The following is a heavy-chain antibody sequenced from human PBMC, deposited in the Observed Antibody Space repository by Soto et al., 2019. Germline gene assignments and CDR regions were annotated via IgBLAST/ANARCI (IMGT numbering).Heavy chain of an antibody. CDR1: GFTFSSYS. CDR2: ISSSSSFI. Sequence: PSETLSLTCNASGFTFSSYSMNWVRQAPGKGLEWVSSISSSSSFIYYADSVKGRFTISRDNAKNSLYLQMNSLRAEDTAVYYCARGTTPDYWGQGTLVTVS. J-gene: IGHJ4*02. CDR3: ARGTTPDY. V-gene: IGHV3-21*01.